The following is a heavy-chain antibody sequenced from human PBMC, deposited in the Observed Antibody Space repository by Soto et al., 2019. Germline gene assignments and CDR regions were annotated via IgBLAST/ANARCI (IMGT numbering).Heavy chain of an antibody. CDR1: GGSISSYY. Sequence: KPSETLSLTCTVSGGSISSYYWSWIRQPPGKGLEWIGYIYYSGSTNYNPSLKSRVTISVDTSKNQFSLKLSSVTAADTAVYYCARSTVVVPAAIVGEYFQHWGQGTLVTVSS. V-gene: IGHV4-59*01. J-gene: IGHJ1*01. D-gene: IGHD2-2*02. CDR3: ARSTVVVPAAIVGEYFQH. CDR2: IYYSGST.